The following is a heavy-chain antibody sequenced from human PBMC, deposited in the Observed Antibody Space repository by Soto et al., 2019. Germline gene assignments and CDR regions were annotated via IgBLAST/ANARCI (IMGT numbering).Heavy chain of an antibody. CDR1: GYTFTSYY. V-gene: IGHV1-46*01. J-gene: IGHJ5*02. D-gene: IGHD3-22*01. Sequence: ASVKVSCKASGYTFTSYYMHWVRQAPGQGLEWMGIINPSGGSTSYAQKFQGGVTMTRDTSTSTVYMELSSLRSEDTAVYYCAREGPNYYDSSGAEYNWFDPWGQGTLVTVSS. CDR3: AREGPNYYDSSGAEYNWFDP. CDR2: INPSGGST.